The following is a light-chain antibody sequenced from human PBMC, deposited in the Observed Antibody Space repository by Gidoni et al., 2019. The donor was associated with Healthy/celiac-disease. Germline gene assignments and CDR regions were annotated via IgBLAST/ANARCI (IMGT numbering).Light chain of an antibody. Sequence: EIVMTQSPATLTVSPGERATLACRASQSVSSNLAWYQQKPGQAPRLPIYGASTRATGIPARFSGSGSGTEFTLTINSLQSEDFAVYYCQQYNNWPGTFGPGTKVDIK. CDR2: GAS. CDR3: QQYNNWPGT. V-gene: IGKV3-15*01. J-gene: IGKJ3*01. CDR1: QSVSSN.